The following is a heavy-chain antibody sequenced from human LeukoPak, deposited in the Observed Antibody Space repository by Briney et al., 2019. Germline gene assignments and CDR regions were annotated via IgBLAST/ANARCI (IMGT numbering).Heavy chain of an antibody. Sequence: GGSLRLSCAASGFSFSSYAMSWVRQAPGNGLEWVSTIRGSGGSTNYADSVKGRIIISRDNSKNTLYLQVNSLSAEDTAVYYCAKDGNYYGSGSYDYWGQGTLVTVSS. V-gene: IGHV3-23*01. CDR3: AKDGNYYGSGSYDY. CDR2: IRGSGGST. J-gene: IGHJ4*02. CDR1: GFSFSSYA. D-gene: IGHD3-10*01.